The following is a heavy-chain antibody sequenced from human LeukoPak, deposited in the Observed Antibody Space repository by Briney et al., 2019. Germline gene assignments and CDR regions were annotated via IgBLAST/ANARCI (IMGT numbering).Heavy chain of an antibody. V-gene: IGHV3-23*01. D-gene: IGHD3-22*01. Sequence: GGSLRLSCAASGFTFSSYAMSWVRQAPGKGLEWVSAISGSGGSTYYADSVKGRFTISRDNSKNTLYLQTSSLRVDDTAVYYCAKDQSQTHDDSSGFLHWGQGTLVTVSS. CDR1: GFTFSSYA. CDR2: ISGSGGST. CDR3: AKDQSQTHDDSSGFLH. J-gene: IGHJ4*02.